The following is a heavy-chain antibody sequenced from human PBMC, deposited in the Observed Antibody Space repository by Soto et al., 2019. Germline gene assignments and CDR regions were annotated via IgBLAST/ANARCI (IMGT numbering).Heavy chain of an antibody. D-gene: IGHD3-3*01. J-gene: IGHJ6*02. CDR3: AIRGYDCWSGLDV. CDR2: IDATDSFT. Sequence: EVQLVQSGAEVKKPGESLRISCNGSGYNFTSYWIIWVRQMPGKGLEWMGKIDATDSFTNYSPSFQGHVTISTDKSTSTAYLQWRTLTASATAVYYSAIRGYDCWSGLDVWCQGTTVTISS. V-gene: IGHV5-10-1*03. CDR1: GYNFTSYW.